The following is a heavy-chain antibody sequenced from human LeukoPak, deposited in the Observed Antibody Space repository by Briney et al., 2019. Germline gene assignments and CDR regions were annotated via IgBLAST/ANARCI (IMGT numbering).Heavy chain of an antibody. V-gene: IGHV3-30*19. J-gene: IGHJ6*03. CDR2: ISYDGSNK. CDR3: ARDPLSGVASLYYYYMDV. Sequence: GGSLRLSCAASGFTFSSYGMHWVRQAPGKGLEWVAVISYDGSNKYYADSVKGRFTISRDNSKNTLYLQMNSLRAEDTAVYYCARDPLSGVASLYYYYMDVWGKGTTVTVSS. CDR1: GFTFSSYG. D-gene: IGHD6-13*01.